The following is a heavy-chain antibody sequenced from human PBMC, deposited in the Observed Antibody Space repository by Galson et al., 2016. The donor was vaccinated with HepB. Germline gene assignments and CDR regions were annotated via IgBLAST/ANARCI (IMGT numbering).Heavy chain of an antibody. CDR1: GVSVSAPGMC. D-gene: IGHD3-10*01. Sequence: PALVKPTQTLTLTCTFSGVSVSAPGMCVSWIRQPPGKALEWLAVIKWDDDKYYRTSLKTRLTISKDTTQNQVVLRMTNMDPVDTATYYCARGRRVQGVSYGMDVWGQGSTVTVSS. J-gene: IGHJ6*02. V-gene: IGHV2-70*01. CDR2: IKWDDDK. CDR3: ARGRRVQGVSYGMDV.